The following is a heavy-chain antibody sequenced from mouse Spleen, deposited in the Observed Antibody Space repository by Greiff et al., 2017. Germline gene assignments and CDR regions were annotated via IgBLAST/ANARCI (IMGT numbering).Heavy chain of an antibody. J-gene: IGHJ3*01. V-gene: IGHV5-12*02. CDR2: ISNGGGST. CDR3: ARRDYYRFAY. D-gene: IGHD2-12*01. CDR1: GFTFSDYY. Sequence: EVQLVESGGGLVQPGGSLKLSCATSGFTFSDYYMYWVRQTPEKRLEWVAYISNGGGSTYYPDTVKGRFTISRDNAKNTLYLQMSRLKSEDTAMYYCARRDYYRFAYWGQGTLVTVSA.